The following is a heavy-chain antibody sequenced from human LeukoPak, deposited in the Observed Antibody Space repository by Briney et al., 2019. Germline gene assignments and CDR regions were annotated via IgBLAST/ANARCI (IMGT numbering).Heavy chain of an antibody. CDR2: ISYDGSNK. CDR3: AKDPPQAVAVDY. CDR1: GFTFSSYG. D-gene: IGHD6-19*01. V-gene: IGHV3-30*18. Sequence: PGGSLRLSCAASGFTFSSYGMHWVRQAPGKGLEWVAVISYDGSNKYYADSVKGRFTISRDNSKNTLYLQMNSLRAEDTAVYYCAKDPPQAVAVDYWGQGTLVTVSS. J-gene: IGHJ4*02.